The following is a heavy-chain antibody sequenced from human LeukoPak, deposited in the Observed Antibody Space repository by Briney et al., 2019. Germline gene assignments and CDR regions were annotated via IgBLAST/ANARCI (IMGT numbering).Heavy chain of an antibody. CDR1: GFTFSSYG. D-gene: IGHD3-10*01. CDR2: IRYDGSNK. CDR3: AKMGGSGSYTDYYYYYMDV. V-gene: IGHV3-30*02. Sequence: GSLRLSCAASGFTFSSYGMHWVRQAPGKGLEWVAFIRYDGSNKYYADSVKGRFAISRDNSKNTLYLQMNSLRAEDTAVYYCAKMGGSGSYTDYYYYYMDVWGKGTTVTISS. J-gene: IGHJ6*03.